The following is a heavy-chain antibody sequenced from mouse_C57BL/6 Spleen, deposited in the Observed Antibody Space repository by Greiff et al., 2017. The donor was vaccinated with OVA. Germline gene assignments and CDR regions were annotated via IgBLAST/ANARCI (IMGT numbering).Heavy chain of an antibody. Sequence: QVQLQQPGAELVRPGSSVKLSCKASGYTFTSYWMHWVKQRPIQGLEWIGNIDPSDSETHYNQKFKDKATLTVDKSSSTAYMQLSSLTSEDSAVYYCAREGITTVVAEECFAYWGQGTLVTVSA. J-gene: IGHJ3*01. CDR2: IDPSDSET. CDR3: AREGITTVVAEECFAY. V-gene: IGHV1-52*01. D-gene: IGHD1-1*01. CDR1: GYTFTSYW.